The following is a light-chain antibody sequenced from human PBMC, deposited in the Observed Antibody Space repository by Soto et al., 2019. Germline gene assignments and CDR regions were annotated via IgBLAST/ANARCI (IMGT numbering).Light chain of an antibody. CDR1: QSVSNY. V-gene: IGKV3-11*01. Sequence: ERVVTQYPANLSLSTVERSTLSCISSQSVSNYLAWYQQKPGQAPRLLIYDASNRATDIPARFSGSGSGTDFTLTISSLEPEEFAVYYCQQRSNWPPFTFGQGTRLEIK. J-gene: IGKJ5*01. CDR3: QQRSNWPPFT. CDR2: DAS.